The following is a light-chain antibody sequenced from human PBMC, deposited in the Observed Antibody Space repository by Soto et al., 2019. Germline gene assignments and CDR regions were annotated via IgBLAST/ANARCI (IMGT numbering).Light chain of an antibody. CDR2: DVN. CDR3: SSYAPSDAV. Sequence: QSVLTQPPSASGSPGQSVTISCTGTPSDVGGSNSVSWYQQHPGKAPNLMIYDVNKRPSGVPDRFSGSKSGNTASLTVSGLQAADEAYYFCSSYAPSDAVFGGGTKLTVL. J-gene: IGLJ2*01. V-gene: IGLV2-8*01. CDR1: PSDVGGSNS.